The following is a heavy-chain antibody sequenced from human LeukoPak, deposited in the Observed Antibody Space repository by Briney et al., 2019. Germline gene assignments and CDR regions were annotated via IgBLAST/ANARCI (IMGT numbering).Heavy chain of an antibody. D-gene: IGHD6-25*01. CDR3: TRRTRIAAGVYNIDF. CDR2: IHPSGKS. CDR1: GGSISGYY. V-gene: IGHV4-4*09. J-gene: IGHJ4*02. Sequence: SETLSLTCTVSGGSISGYYWMWIRQPPGQGLEGLGYIHPSGKSNYIPSLKGRVSMSVDTSMKQLSLRLSSVTAADTAVYYCTRRTRIAAGVYNIDFWGQGTLVTVSS.